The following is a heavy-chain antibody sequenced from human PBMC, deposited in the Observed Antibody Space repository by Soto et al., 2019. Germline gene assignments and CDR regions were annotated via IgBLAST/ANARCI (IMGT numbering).Heavy chain of an antibody. Sequence: ASVKVSCKASGYTFTSYDINWVRQATGQGLEWMGWMNPNSGNTGYAQKFQGRVTMTRNTSISTAHMELSSLRSEDTAVYYCARWGFCSGGSCSLSYYGMDVWGQGTTVTVSS. CDR3: ARWGFCSGGSCSLSYYGMDV. J-gene: IGHJ6*02. V-gene: IGHV1-8*01. CDR2: MNPNSGNT. CDR1: GYTFTSYD. D-gene: IGHD2-15*01.